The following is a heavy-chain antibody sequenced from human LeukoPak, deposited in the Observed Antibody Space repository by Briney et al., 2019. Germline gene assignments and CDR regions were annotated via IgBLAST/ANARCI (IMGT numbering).Heavy chain of an antibody. CDR3: PRDRSRGSGQFDP. J-gene: IGHJ5*02. CDR1: GYTFTAFY. V-gene: IGHV1-2*02. Sequence: ASVKVSCKASGYTFTAFYIHWVRQAPGQGLEWMAWINPNTGGTNYAQVFQGRVTLTRDTSISTVYMEVTRLKFDDTAIYYCPRDRSRGSGQFDPWGQGTLVTVSS. CDR2: INPNTGGT. D-gene: IGHD3-10*01.